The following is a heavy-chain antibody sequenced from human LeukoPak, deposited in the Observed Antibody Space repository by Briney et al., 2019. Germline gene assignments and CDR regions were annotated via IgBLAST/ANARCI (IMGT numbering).Heavy chain of an antibody. CDR3: ARFLYCSGGSCYDY. CDR1: GGSISSGDYY. J-gene: IGHJ4*02. CDR2: IYYSGST. D-gene: IGHD2-15*01. V-gene: IGHV4-30-4*08. Sequence: SQTLSLTCTVSGGSISSGDYYWSWIRQPPGKGLEWIGYIYYSGSTYYNPSLKSRVTISVGTSKNQFSLKLSSVTAADTAVYYCARFLYCSGGSCYDYWGQGTLVTVSS.